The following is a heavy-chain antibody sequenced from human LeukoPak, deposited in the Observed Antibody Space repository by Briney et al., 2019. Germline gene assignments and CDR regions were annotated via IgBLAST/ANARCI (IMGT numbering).Heavy chain of an antibody. Sequence: GGSLRLSCAASGFTFNKYTMNWVRQAPGKGLEWVSSISGGGETTYYADSAKGRFTISRDNSQNTLYLQMNSLRAEDTAVYYCARDYADYVGYFFFDYWGQGTLVTVSS. D-gene: IGHD4-17*01. CDR3: ARDYADYVGYFFFDY. V-gene: IGHV3-23*01. CDR2: ISGGGETT. J-gene: IGHJ4*02. CDR1: GFTFNKYT.